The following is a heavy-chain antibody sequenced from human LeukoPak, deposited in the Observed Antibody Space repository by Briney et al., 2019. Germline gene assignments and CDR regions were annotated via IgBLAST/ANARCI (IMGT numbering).Heavy chain of an antibody. V-gene: IGHV1-18*01. J-gene: IGHJ5*02. CDR3: ARHLRSDASPWNNWFDP. D-gene: IGHD3-3*02. Sequence: ASVKVSCKASGYTFTSYGISWVRQAPGQGLEWMGWISAYNGNTNYAQKLQGRVTMTTDTSTSTAYMELRRLTSDDTAVYFCARHLRSDASPWNNWFDPWGQGTLVTVSS. CDR2: ISAYNGNT. CDR1: GYTFTSYG.